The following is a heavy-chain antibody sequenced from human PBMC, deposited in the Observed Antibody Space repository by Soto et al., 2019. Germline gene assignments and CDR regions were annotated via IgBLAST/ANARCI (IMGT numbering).Heavy chain of an antibody. CDR1: GGSFSGYY. D-gene: IGHD5-12*01. CDR2: INHSGST. Sequence: SETLSLTCAVYGGSFSGYYWSWIRQPPGKGLEWIGEINHSGSTNYNPSLKSRVTISVDTSKNQFSLKLSSVTAADTAVYYCARAPITHYWGQGTLVTVSS. J-gene: IGHJ4*02. CDR3: ARAPITHY. V-gene: IGHV4-34*01.